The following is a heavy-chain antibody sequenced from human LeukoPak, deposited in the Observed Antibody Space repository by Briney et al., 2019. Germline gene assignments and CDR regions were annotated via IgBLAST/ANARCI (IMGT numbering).Heavy chain of an antibody. V-gene: IGHV1-24*01. Sequence: ASVKVSCKASGGTFSSYAISWVRQAPGKGLEWMGGFDPEDGEAIYAQKFQGRVTMTEDTSTDTAYMELSSLRSEDTAVYYCATDVVAVAGTDLDYWGQGTLVTVSS. CDR1: GGTFSSYA. D-gene: IGHD6-19*01. J-gene: IGHJ4*02. CDR3: ATDVVAVAGTDLDY. CDR2: FDPEDGEA.